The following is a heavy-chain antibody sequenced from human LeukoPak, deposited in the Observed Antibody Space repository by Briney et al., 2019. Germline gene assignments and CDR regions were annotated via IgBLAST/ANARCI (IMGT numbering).Heavy chain of an antibody. J-gene: IGHJ4*02. CDR3: AKDTMFYGILTGYPHFDY. CDR2: ISGSCDTT. Sequence: KTGGSLRLSCAAPGFTFSSFATSWVSQAPGKGLDGVSAISGSCDTTYYADSVKGRFTISRDNSKNTLYLQMDTLRAEDTAVDYCAKDTMFYGILTGYPHFDYWGQGTLVTVSS. V-gene: IGHV3-23*01. CDR1: GFTFSSFA. D-gene: IGHD3-9*01.